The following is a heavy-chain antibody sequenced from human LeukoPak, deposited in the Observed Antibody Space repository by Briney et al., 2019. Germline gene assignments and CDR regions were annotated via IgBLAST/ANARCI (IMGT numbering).Heavy chain of an antibody. CDR1: GASISTYY. CDR2: IYTSGST. V-gene: IGHV4-4*09. D-gene: IGHD3-22*01. Sequence: SETLSLTCTVSGASISTYYWNWIRQPPGKGLEWIGYIYTSGSTNYNPSLKSRVTISADTSKNHLSLKLSSVTAADTAVYYCARRPYDSSGYYYEAALDIWGQGTMVTVSS. CDR3: ARRPYDSSGYYYEAALDI. J-gene: IGHJ3*02.